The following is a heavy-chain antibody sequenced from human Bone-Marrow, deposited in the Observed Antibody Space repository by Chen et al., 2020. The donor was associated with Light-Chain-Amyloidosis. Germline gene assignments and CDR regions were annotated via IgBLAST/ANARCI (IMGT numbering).Heavy chain of an antibody. D-gene: IGHD6-6*01. V-gene: IGHV4-39*01. J-gene: IGHJ5*02. CDR2: IYYSGST. Sequence: QLQLQESGPGLVKPSETLSLTCTVSGGPISSSSYYWGWIRQPPGKGLEWIGSIYYSGSTYYNPSLKSRVTISVDTSKNQFSLKLSSVTAADTAVYYCAKYSSSSDSFDPWGQGTLVTVSS. CDR3: AKYSSSSDSFDP. CDR1: GGPISSSSYY.